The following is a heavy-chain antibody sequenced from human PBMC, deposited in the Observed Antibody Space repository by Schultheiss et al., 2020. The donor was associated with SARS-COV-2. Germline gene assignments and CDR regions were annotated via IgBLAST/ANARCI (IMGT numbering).Heavy chain of an antibody. Sequence: GSLRLSCTVSGGSISSYYWSWIRQPPGKGLEWIGYIYYSGSTNYNPSLKSRVTISVDTSKNQFSLKLSSVTAADTAVYYCARDINLYYYYMDVWGKGTTVTVSS. J-gene: IGHJ6*03. CDR3: ARDINLYYYYMDV. CDR2: IYYSGST. D-gene: IGHD1-14*01. CDR1: GGSISSYY. V-gene: IGHV4-59*01.